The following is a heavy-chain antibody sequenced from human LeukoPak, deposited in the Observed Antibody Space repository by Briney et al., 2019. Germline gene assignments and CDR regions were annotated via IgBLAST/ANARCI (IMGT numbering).Heavy chain of an antibody. D-gene: IGHD3-10*01. V-gene: IGHV3-7*01. CDR2: IKQDGSEK. CDR1: GFTFSSYW. CDR3: ASTGSYYLYYFDY. Sequence: PGGSLRLSCAASGFTFSSYWMSWVRQAPGKGLEWVANIKQDGSEKYYVDSVKGRFTISRDNAKNSLYLQMNSLRAEDTAVYYCASTGSYYLYYFDYWGQGTLVTVSS. J-gene: IGHJ4*02.